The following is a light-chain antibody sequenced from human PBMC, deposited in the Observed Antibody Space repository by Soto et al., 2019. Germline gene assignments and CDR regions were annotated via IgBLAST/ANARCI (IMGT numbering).Light chain of an antibody. Sequence: EIVLTQSPGTLSLSPRERATLSCRASQSVSSSYLAWYQQKPGQAPRLLIHGASSRATGIPDRFSGSGSGTDFTLTISRLEPEDFAVYYCQQYGSTPLFTFGPGTKVDIK. CDR3: QQYGSTPLFT. J-gene: IGKJ3*01. CDR1: QSVSSSY. CDR2: GAS. V-gene: IGKV3-20*01.